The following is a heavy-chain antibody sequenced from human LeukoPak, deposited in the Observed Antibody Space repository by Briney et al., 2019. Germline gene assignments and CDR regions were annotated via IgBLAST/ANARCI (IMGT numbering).Heavy chain of an antibody. D-gene: IGHD5-18*01. Sequence: ASVKVSCKASGYTFTGYFIHWVRQAPGQGLEWMGWVNPNNGDTNYAQKFQGRVTMTRDTSISTAFMDLSRLRSDDTAGYYCAYYSYAAAFDYWGQGTLVSVSS. CDR1: GYTFTGYF. CDR3: AYYSYAAAFDY. J-gene: IGHJ4*02. V-gene: IGHV1-2*02. CDR2: VNPNNGDT.